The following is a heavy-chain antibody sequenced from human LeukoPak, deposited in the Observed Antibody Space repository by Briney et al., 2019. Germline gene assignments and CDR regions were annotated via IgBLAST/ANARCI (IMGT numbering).Heavy chain of an antibody. J-gene: IGHJ4*02. CDR2: ISGSGGST. V-gene: IGHV3-23*01. CDR1: GFAFSSYA. CDR3: AKPVRDQLLCSNDY. Sequence: GGSLRLSCAASGFAFSSYAMSWVRQAPGKGLEWVSAISGSGGSTYYADSVKGRFTISRDNSKNTVYLQMNSLRAEDTAVYYCAKPVRDQLLCSNDYWGQGTLVTVSS. D-gene: IGHD2-2*01.